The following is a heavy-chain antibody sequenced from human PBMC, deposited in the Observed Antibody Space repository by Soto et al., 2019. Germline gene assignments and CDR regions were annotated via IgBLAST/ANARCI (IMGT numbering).Heavy chain of an antibody. CDR1: GGTFSSYT. J-gene: IGHJ4*02. V-gene: IGHV1-69*02. CDR2: IIPILGIA. Sequence: SVKVSCKASGGTFSSYTISWVRQAPGQGLEWMGRIIPILGIANYAQKFQGRVTITTDTSANTVYMEMNSLRSEDTAVYYCARGQAVCSWIFDHWGQGTLVTVSS. CDR3: ARGQAVCSWIFDH. D-gene: IGHD6-13*01.